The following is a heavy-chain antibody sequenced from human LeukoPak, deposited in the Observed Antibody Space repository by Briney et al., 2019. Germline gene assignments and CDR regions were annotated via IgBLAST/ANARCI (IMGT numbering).Heavy chain of an antibody. CDR2: VDHSFGGT. Sequence: GGSLRLSCAASGFTFSSFAMSWVRLAPGKRLEWVSTVDHSFGGTHYADSVKGRFTISRDNSKNTLYLQMNSLRAEDTAVYYCAKGGYCSGGSCYEDYWGQGTLVTVSS. D-gene: IGHD2-15*01. CDR3: AKGGYCSGGSCYEDY. J-gene: IGHJ4*02. V-gene: IGHV3-23*01. CDR1: GFTFSSFA.